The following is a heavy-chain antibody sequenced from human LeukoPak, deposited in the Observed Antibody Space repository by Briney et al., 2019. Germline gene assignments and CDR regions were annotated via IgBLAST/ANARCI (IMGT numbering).Heavy chain of an antibody. CDR1: GGSISSYY. D-gene: IGHD3-22*01. CDR2: IYTSGST. J-gene: IGHJ4*02. V-gene: IGHV4-4*07. Sequence: SETLSLTCAVSGGSISSYYWSWIRQPAGKGLEWIGRIYTSGSTNYNPSLKSRVTMSVDTSKNQFSLKLSSVTAADTAVYYCASHMRGSGYNAAFDYWGQGTLVTVSS. CDR3: ASHMRGSGYNAAFDY.